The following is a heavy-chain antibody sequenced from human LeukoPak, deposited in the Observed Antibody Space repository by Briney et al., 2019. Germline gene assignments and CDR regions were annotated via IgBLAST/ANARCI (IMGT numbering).Heavy chain of an antibody. Sequence: ASVKVSCKASGGTFSSYAISWVRQAPGQGLEWMGRIIPILGIANYAQKFQGRVTITADKSTSTAYMELSSLRSEDTAVYYCASSGGADYYDSSTITAEYFQHWGQGTLVTVSS. D-gene: IGHD3-22*01. CDR1: GGTFSSYA. CDR2: IIPILGIA. V-gene: IGHV1-69*04. J-gene: IGHJ1*01. CDR3: ASSGGADYYDSSTITAEYFQH.